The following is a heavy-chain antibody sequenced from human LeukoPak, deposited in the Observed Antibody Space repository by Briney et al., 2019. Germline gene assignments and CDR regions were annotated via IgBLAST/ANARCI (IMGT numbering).Heavy chain of an antibody. Sequence: GGSLRLSCAASGFTFSSYWMHWVRQAPGKGLVWVSRINSDGSSTSYADSVKGRFTISRDNAKNTLYLQMNSLRAEDTAVYYCARPTVTTWNDAFDIWGQGTMVTVSS. V-gene: IGHV3-74*01. J-gene: IGHJ3*02. D-gene: IGHD4-17*01. CDR1: GFTFSSYW. CDR3: ARPTVTTWNDAFDI. CDR2: INSDGSST.